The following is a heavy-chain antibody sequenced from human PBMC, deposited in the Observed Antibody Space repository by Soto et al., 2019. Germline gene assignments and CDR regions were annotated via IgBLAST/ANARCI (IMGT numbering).Heavy chain of an antibody. CDR1: GGTFSIYG. J-gene: IGHJ6*02. V-gene: IGHV1-69*13. Sequence: SEKVSCKASGGTFSIYGFSWVRQAPGQGPEWIGGIIPILTTPNYAQKFHGRVTIVADESTTTVYMELSSLKSEDTAVYYCATSVGIAPTGEDGMDVWGQGTSVTVSS. D-gene: IGHD2-8*02. CDR3: ATSVGIAPTGEDGMDV. CDR2: IIPILTTP.